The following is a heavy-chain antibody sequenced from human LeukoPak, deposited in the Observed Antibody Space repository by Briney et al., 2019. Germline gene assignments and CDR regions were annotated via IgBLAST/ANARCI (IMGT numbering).Heavy chain of an antibody. Sequence: GASVKVSCKASGYTFTGYYMHWVRQAPGQGLEWMGWINPNSGGTNYAQKFQGWVTMTRDTSISTAYMELSRLRSDDTAVYYCARVWEVRVVVTRYYFDYWGQRTLVTVSS. CDR1: GYTFTGYY. CDR2: INPNSGGT. V-gene: IGHV1-2*04. J-gene: IGHJ4*02. CDR3: ARVWEVRVVVTRYYFDY. D-gene: IGHD3-22*01.